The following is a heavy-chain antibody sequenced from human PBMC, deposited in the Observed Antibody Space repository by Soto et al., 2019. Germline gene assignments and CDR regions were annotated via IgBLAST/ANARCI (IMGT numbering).Heavy chain of an antibody. V-gene: IGHV1-18*01. Sequence: QVHLVQSGAEVKKPGASVKVSCKASGYSFTTYGISWVRQAPGQGLEWMGWISGYNGDTNYAQNFQARVTMTTDTSTRTAYMELRRLRSDDTAVYYCAREGVRPYYYYGMDVWGQGTTVTVSS. CDR3: AREGVRPYYYYGMDV. CDR1: GYSFTTYG. CDR2: ISGYNGDT. J-gene: IGHJ6*02. D-gene: IGHD2-21*01.